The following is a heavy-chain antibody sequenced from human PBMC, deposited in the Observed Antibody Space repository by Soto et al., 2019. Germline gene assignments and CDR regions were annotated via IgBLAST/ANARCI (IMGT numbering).Heavy chain of an antibody. CDR2: VYYSGTT. Sequence: SETLSLTCSVSGGSVSDKTYYWSWIRQPPGKRLEWVGYVYYSGTTNYNPSLKSRVTISVDLSKNRFSLRLSSVTTADTALYYCSRTTAGPNTNRSSYCLDYWGQGTLVTVSS. D-gene: IGHD3-10*01. CDR1: GGSVSDKTYY. J-gene: IGHJ4*02. CDR3: SRTTAGPNTNRSSYCLDY. V-gene: IGHV4-61*01.